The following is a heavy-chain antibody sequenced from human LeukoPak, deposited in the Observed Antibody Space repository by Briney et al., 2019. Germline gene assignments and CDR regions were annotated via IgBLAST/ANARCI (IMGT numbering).Heavy chain of an antibody. Sequence: PSETLSLTCTVSGGSISSYYWSWIRQPAGKGLEWIGRIYTSGSTNYNPSLKSRVTMSVDTSKNQFSLKLSSVTAADTAVYYCARGGLPWFGELLAPFDYWGQGTLVTVSS. CDR1: GGSISSYY. J-gene: IGHJ4*02. CDR2: IYTSGST. CDR3: ARGGLPWFGELLAPFDY. D-gene: IGHD3-10*01. V-gene: IGHV4-4*07.